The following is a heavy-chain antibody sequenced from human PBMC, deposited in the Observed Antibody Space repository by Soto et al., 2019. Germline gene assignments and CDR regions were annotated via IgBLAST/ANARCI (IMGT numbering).Heavy chain of an antibody. Sequence: GGSLRLSCAASGFTVSSNYMSWVRQSPGKGLEWVSVIYTGGSTYYADSVKGRFTISRDNSKNRLYLQMNSLRAEDTAVYYCAKCMGSSWIGVIDNWGQGTLVTVSS. CDR3: AKCMGSSWIGVIDN. V-gene: IGHV3-53*01. D-gene: IGHD6-13*01. CDR2: IYTGGST. J-gene: IGHJ4*02. CDR1: GFTVSSNY.